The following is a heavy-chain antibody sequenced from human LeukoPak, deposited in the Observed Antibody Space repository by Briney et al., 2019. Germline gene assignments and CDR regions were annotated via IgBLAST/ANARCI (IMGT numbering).Heavy chain of an antibody. D-gene: IGHD6-13*01. CDR2: IYHSGST. CDR3: ARQTVPIAAAGNYYYYGMDV. Sequence: SQTLSLTCAVSGGSISSGGYSWSWIRQPPGEGLEWIGYIYHSGSTYYNPSLKSRVTISVDRSKNQFSLKLSSVTAADTAVYYCARQTVPIAAAGNYYYYGMDVWGQGTTVTVSS. J-gene: IGHJ6*02. CDR1: GGSISSGGYS. V-gene: IGHV4-30-2*01.